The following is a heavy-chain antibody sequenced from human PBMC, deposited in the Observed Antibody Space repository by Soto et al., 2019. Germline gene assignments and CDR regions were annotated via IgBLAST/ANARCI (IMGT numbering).Heavy chain of an antibody. Sequence: QVHLVQSGAEVKKPGASMKISCTASGYTLTSHHVHWVWQAPGRGLEWMGSINPANGVAQYTERFQGRVTMRSDTPTNTVYMELRGLTSDDTAVFYCARGGGVGVPGASAFDIWGQGTMVTVSS. D-gene: IGHD3-3*01. CDR1: GYTLTSHH. J-gene: IGHJ3*02. CDR2: INPANGVA. CDR3: ARGGGVGVPGASAFDI. V-gene: IGHV1-2*02.